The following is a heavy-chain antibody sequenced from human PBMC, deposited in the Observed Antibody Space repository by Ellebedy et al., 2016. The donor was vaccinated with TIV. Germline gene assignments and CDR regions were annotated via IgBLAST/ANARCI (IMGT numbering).Heavy chain of an antibody. Sequence: GESLKISXAASGFTFSSYWMSWVRQAPGKGLEWVANIKQDGSEKYYVDSVKGRFTISRDNAKNSLYLQMNSLRAEDTAVYYCAREEEYYDFWSGNFDYWGQGTLVTVSS. CDR3: AREEEYYDFWSGNFDY. V-gene: IGHV3-7*01. CDR1: GFTFSSYW. CDR2: IKQDGSEK. D-gene: IGHD3-3*01. J-gene: IGHJ4*02.